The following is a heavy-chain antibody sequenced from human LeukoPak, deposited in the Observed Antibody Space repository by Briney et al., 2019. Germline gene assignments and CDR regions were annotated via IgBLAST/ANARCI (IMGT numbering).Heavy chain of an antibody. CDR2: ISSGRGRSTI. D-gene: IGHD4-17*01. V-gene: IGHV3-11*01. Sequence: PGGSLRLSCAASGFTFSDYYMSWIRQAPGKGLEWLSYISSGRGRSTIYYADSVKGRFSISRDNAKNILYLQMNSLRAEDTAVYYCAKPMTTVRNFDYWGQGTLVTVSS. CDR1: GFTFSDYY. J-gene: IGHJ4*02. CDR3: AKPMTTVRNFDY.